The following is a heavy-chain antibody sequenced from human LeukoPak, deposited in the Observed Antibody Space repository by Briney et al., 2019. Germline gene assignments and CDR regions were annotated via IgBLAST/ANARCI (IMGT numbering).Heavy chain of an antibody. Sequence: SETLSLTCTVSGGSISSYYWSWIRQPPGKGLEWIGYIYYSGSTNYNPSLKSRVTISVDTSKNQFSLKLSSVTAADTAVYYCATKTDYYDSSGYFYYYYMDVWGKGTTVTISS. J-gene: IGHJ6*03. CDR3: ATKTDYYDSSGYFYYYYMDV. D-gene: IGHD3-22*01. CDR2: IYYSGST. V-gene: IGHV4-59*01. CDR1: GGSISSYY.